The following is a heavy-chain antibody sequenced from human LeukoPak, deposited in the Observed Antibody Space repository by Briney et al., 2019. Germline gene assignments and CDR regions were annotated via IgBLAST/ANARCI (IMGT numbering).Heavy chain of an antibody. CDR2: INPNSGGT. CDR1: GYTFTGYY. Sequence: ASVKVSCKASGYTFTGYYMHWVRQAPGQGLEWMGWINPNSGGTNYAQKFQGRVTMTRDTSISTAYMELSRLRSDDTAVYYCARAYWGVPAAIWWGQGTLVTVSS. D-gene: IGHD2-2*02. V-gene: IGHV1-2*02. J-gene: IGHJ4*02. CDR3: ARAYWGVPAAIW.